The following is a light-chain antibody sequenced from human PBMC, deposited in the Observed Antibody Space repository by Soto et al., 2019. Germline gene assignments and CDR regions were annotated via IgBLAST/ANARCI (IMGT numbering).Light chain of an antibody. CDR1: SSDVGAYNY. J-gene: IGLJ1*01. CDR2: EVN. CDR3: NSYAGSNSFV. Sequence: HSALTQPPSASGSPGQSVTISCTGTSSDVGAYNYVSWYQQHPGKAPKLVIFEVNERPSGVPDRFSGSKSGNTASLTVSGLQTEDEADYYCNSYAGSNSFVFGTGTKLTVL. V-gene: IGLV2-8*01.